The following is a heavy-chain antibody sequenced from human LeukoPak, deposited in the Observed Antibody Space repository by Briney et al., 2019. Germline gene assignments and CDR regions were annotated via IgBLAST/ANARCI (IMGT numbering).Heavy chain of an antibody. D-gene: IGHD1-14*01. CDR1: GGSIISGANY. J-gene: IGHJ1*01. V-gene: IGHV4-31*03. CDR2: IYSSGHT. CDR3: ARAPSVDWYKFQL. Sequence: YPSQTLSLTCTVPGGSIISGANYWSWIRQRPGRGLEWIGYIYSSGHTYHNPSLRSRVFLSVDTSKRQLSLKLTSVTAADTAVYYCARAPSVDWYKFQLWGQGTLVTVSS.